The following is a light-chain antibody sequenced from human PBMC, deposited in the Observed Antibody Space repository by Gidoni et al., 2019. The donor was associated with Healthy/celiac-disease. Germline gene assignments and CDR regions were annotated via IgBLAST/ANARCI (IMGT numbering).Light chain of an antibody. CDR1: QSVSSN. CDR2: GAS. V-gene: IGKV3-15*01. J-gene: IGKJ3*01. CDR3: QQYNNWPPFT. Sequence: EIVMTQSPATLSVSPGERATLSCRASQSVSSNLAWYQQNPGQAPRPLIYGASTRATGIPARCSGSGSGTEFTLTISSLQSEDFAVYYCQQYNNWPPFTFGPGTKVDIK.